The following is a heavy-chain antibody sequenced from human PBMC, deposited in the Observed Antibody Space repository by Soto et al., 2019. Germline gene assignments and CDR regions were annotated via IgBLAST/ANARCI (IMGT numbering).Heavy chain of an antibody. CDR2: FYYTGIT. V-gene: IGHV4-59*08. Sequence: SETLSLTCTVSGGSISNYYWSWIRQPPGKGLEWIGYFYYTGITNYNPSLKSRISMSVDKSKNQFSLKLSSLSAADTAVYYCGRLEGLATISYYFDYWGQGALVTVSS. J-gene: IGHJ4*02. CDR3: GRLEGLATISYYFDY. D-gene: IGHD3-9*01. CDR1: GGSISNYY.